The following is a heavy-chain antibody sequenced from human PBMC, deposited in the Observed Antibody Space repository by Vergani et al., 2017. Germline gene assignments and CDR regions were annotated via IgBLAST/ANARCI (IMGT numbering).Heavy chain of an antibody. D-gene: IGHD1-14*01. CDR1: PSPFTSXP. Sequence: QVQLVQSGAELTTPPSSLPVSSTPSPSPFTSXPISWVRQAPGQGLALFGILIPILGIANYAQKFQGRVTITADKSTSTAYMELSSLRSEDTAVYYCDGSTAESDYWGQGTLVTVAS. V-gene: IGHV1-69*04. CDR2: LIPILGIA. J-gene: IGHJ4*02. CDR3: DGSTAESDY.